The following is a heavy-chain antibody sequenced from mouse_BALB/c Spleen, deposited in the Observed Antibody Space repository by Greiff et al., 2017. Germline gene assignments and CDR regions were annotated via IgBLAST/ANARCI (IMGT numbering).Heavy chain of an antibody. J-gene: IGHJ2*01. CDR3: ARWERQVFDY. CDR2: IDPANGNT. Sequence: VHVKQSGAELVKPGASVKLSCTASGFNIKDTYMHWVKQRPEQGLEWIGRIDPANGNTKYDPKFQGKATITADTSSNTAYLQLSSLTSEDTAVYYCARWERQVFDYWGQGTTLTVSS. D-gene: IGHD2-12*01. V-gene: IGHV14-3*02. CDR1: GFNIKDTY.